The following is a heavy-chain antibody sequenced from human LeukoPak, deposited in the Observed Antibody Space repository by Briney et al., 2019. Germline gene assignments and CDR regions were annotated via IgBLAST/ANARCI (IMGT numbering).Heavy chain of an antibody. J-gene: IGHJ4*02. CDR2: ISVRSNYI. D-gene: IGHD3-22*01. Sequence: GGSLRLSCAAAGYTFSSYSINWVSQAPGKGLEWVSSISVRSNYIYYADSVRGRFSISRDDARDSLYLQKNSLRAEATAVYYCVRLRRNSDTSGYYYYYDYWGQGTLVTVSS. CDR1: GYTFSSYS. CDR3: VRLRRNSDTSGYYYYYDY. V-gene: IGHV3-21*01.